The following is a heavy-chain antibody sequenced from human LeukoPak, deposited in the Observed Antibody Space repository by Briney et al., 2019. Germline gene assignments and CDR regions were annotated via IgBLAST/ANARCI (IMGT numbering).Heavy chain of an antibody. D-gene: IGHD3-3*01. CDR2: INHSGST. CDR3: ARNHYDFWSGYGTWFDP. CDR1: GGSFSGYY. J-gene: IGHJ5*02. Sequence: SETLSLTCAVYGGSFSGYYWSWIRQPPGKGLEWMGEINHSGSTNYNPSLKSRVTISVDTSKNQFSLKLSSVTAADTAVYYCARNHYDFWSGYGTWFDPWGQGTLVTVSS. V-gene: IGHV4-34*01.